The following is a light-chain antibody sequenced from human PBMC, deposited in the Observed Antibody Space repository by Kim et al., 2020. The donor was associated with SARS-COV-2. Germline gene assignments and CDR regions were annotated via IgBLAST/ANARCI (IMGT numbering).Light chain of an antibody. J-gene: IGKJ2*01. V-gene: IGKV3-20*01. CDR1: QSVSSSY. CDR2: GAS. CDR3: QQYGSSSMYT. Sequence: EIVLTQSPGTLSLSPGERATLSCRASQSVSSSYLAWYQQEPGQAPRLLIYGASSRATGIPDRFSGSGSGTDFTLTISRLEPEDFAVYYCQQYGSSSMYTFGQGTKLEI.